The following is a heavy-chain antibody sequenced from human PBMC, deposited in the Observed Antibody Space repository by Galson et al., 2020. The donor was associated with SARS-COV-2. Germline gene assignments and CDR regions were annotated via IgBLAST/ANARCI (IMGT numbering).Heavy chain of an antibody. CDR2: IFFDGSEK. J-gene: IGHJ4*02. V-gene: IGHV3-33*01. D-gene: IGHD6-19*01. CDR3: ARDGQSSRGWRLDY. CDR1: GFTFSDHA. Sequence: GGSLRLSCAASGFTFSDHAMHWVRQAPGKGLEWVAQIFFDGSEKYYGDSVRGRFTISRDSSKNTVYLQMNNLRVDDTAVYYCARDGQSSRGWRLDYWGRGTQVTVSA.